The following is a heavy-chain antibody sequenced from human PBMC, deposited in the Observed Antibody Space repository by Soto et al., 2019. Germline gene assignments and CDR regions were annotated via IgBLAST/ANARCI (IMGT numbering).Heavy chain of an antibody. J-gene: IGHJ4*02. V-gene: IGHV1-18*01. Sequence: WASVKVSCKASGYTFTSDGISWVRQAPGQGLEWMGWISAYNGNTNYAQKVQGRVAMTTDTSTSTAYMELRSLRSDDTALYYCARDIVVVVAARDPFDYWGQGTLVTVSS. D-gene: IGHD2-15*01. CDR1: GYTFTSDG. CDR2: ISAYNGNT. CDR3: ARDIVVVVAARDPFDY.